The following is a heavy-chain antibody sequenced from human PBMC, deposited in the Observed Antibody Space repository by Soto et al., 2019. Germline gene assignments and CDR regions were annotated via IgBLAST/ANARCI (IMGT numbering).Heavy chain of an antibody. V-gene: IGHV4-59*01. Sequence: SETLSLTCIGSGVSLSSNYWSWIRQPPGQGLEWIGYIHYSGSTNFNPSLKNRVIMSVDTSKNQFSLRLSSVTAADTAVYYCARSYPNSIFGVVPSRGLDVWGQGATVTVSS. J-gene: IGHJ6*02. D-gene: IGHD3-3*01. CDR2: IHYSGST. CDR3: ARSYPNSIFGVVPSRGLDV. CDR1: GVSLSSNY.